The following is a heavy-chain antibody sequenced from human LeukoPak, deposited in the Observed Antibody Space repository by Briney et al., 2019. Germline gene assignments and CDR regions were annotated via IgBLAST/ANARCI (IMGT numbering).Heavy chain of an antibody. D-gene: IGHD6-19*01. V-gene: IGHV4-59*01. CDR1: GGSISSYY. J-gene: IGHJ4*02. CDR3: ARGYTSGWYYFDY. Sequence: SETLSLTCAVYGGSISSYYWSWIRQPPGKGLEWIGYIYYSGSTNYNPSLKSRVTISVDTSKNQFSLKLSSVTAADTAVYYCARGYTSGWYYFDYWGQGTLVTVSS. CDR2: IYYSGST.